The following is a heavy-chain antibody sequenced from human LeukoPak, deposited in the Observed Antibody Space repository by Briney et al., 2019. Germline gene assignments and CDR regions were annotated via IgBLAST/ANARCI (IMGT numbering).Heavy chain of an antibody. D-gene: IGHD4-11*01. J-gene: IGHJ4*02. CDR2: IYPAGGGT. CDR3: ARVSSPDDYSYVNS. CDR1: GYTFTSYY. V-gene: IGHV1-46*01. Sequence: ASVKVSCKASGYTFTSYYVRWVRQAPGQGLEWMGRIYPAGGGTNYVQKFQGRVTMTRDMSTSTVYMELSGLRSEDTAVYYCARVSSPDDYSYVNSWGQGTLVTVSS.